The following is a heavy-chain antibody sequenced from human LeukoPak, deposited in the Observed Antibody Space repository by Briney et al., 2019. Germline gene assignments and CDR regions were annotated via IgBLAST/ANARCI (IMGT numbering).Heavy chain of an antibody. J-gene: IGHJ6*03. Sequence: PGGSLRLSCAASGFTFDDYTMHWVRQAPGKGLEWVSLISWDGGSTYYADSVKGRFTISRDNSKNSLYLQMNSLRTEDTALYYCAKEGIAAALPYYYYMDVWGKGTTVTISS. CDR2: ISWDGGST. CDR3: AKEGIAAALPYYYYMDV. D-gene: IGHD6-13*01. V-gene: IGHV3-43*01. CDR1: GFTFDDYT.